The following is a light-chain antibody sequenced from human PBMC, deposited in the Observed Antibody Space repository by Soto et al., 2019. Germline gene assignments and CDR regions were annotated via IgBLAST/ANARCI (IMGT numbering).Light chain of an antibody. Sequence: EVVLTQSPGTLSLSPGERATLSCRASQNIGSYLALYQQQPGQAPRLLIYGASSRATGIPDRFSDSGSGTDFTLTISRLEPEDFAVYYCQQYSGSPWTFGQGTKVEIK. CDR3: QQYSGSPWT. CDR2: GAS. J-gene: IGKJ1*01. V-gene: IGKV3-20*01. CDR1: QNIGSY.